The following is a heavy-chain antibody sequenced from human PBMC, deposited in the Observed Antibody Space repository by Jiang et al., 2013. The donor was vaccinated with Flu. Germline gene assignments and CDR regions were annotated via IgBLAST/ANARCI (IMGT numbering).Heavy chain of an antibody. CDR1: GFTFSSYS. CDR3: ARGLYCSSTSCYFSDY. D-gene: IGHD2-2*01. CDR2: ISSSSSYI. Sequence: VQLVESGGGLVKPGGSLRLSCAASGFTFSSYSMNWVRQAPGTGLEWVSSISSSSSYIYYADSVKGRFTISRDNAKNSLYLQMNSLRAEDTAVYYCARGLYCSSTSCYFSDYWGQGTLVIVSS. V-gene: IGHV3-21*01. J-gene: IGHJ4*02.